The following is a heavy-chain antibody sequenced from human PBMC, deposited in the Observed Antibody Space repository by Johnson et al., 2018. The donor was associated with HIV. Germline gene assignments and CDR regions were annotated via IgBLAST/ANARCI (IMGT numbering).Heavy chain of an antibody. J-gene: IGHJ3*02. CDR2: IKQDGSEK. CDR1: GFTFSTYW. Sequence: VQLVESGGGLVQPGGSLRLSCAASGFTFSTYWMNWVRQAPGKGLEWVANIKQDGSEKYYVDTVKGRFTISRDNAKNSLFLQMNSLRAEDTAVYYCAREGRRYSYSYAFDIWGQGTMVTVSS. D-gene: IGHD5-18*01. V-gene: IGHV3-7*01. CDR3: AREGRRYSYSYAFDI.